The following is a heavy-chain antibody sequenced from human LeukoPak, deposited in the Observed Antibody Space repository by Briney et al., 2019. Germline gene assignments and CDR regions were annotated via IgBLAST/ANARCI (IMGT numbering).Heavy chain of an antibody. CDR3: ARESTYYYDSSSYYYYGMDV. V-gene: IGHV1-69*13. Sequence: SVKVSCKASGGTFSSYAISRVRQAPGQGLEWMGGIIPIFGTANYAQKFQGRVTITADESTSTAYMELGSLRSEDTAVYYCARESTYYYDSSSYYYYGMDVWGQGTTVTVSS. D-gene: IGHD3-22*01. J-gene: IGHJ6*02. CDR2: IIPIFGTA. CDR1: GGTFSSYA.